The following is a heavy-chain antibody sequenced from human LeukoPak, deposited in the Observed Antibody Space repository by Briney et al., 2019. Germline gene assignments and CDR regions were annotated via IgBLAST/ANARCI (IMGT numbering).Heavy chain of an antibody. J-gene: IGHJ6*03. CDR1: GFTFSSYG. Sequence: GGSLRLSCAASGFTFSSYGMHWVRQAPGKGLEWVAFIRFDGSNKYYADSVKGRFTISRDNSKNTLYLQMNSLRAEDTAVYYCARDAKPYSSSWYWRYYYYYMDVWGKGTTVTVSS. D-gene: IGHD6-13*01. CDR2: IRFDGSNK. V-gene: IGHV3-30*02. CDR3: ARDAKPYSSSWYWRYYYYYMDV.